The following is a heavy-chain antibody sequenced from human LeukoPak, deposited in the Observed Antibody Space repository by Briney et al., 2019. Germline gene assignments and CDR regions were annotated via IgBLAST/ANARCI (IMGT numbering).Heavy chain of an antibody. CDR3: ARDTYYYDSSGYSPFDY. CDR2: IYTSGST. J-gene: IGHJ4*02. Sequence: SETLSLTCTVSGGSISSYYWSWIRQPAGKGLEWIGRIYTSGSTNYKPSLKSRVTMSVDTSKNQFSLKLSSVTAADTAVYYCARDTYYYDSSGYSPFDYWGQGTLVTVSS. CDR1: GGSISSYY. V-gene: IGHV4-4*07. D-gene: IGHD3-22*01.